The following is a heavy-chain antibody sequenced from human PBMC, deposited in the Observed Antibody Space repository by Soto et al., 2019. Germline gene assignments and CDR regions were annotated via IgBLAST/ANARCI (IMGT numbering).Heavy chain of an antibody. V-gene: IGHV4-59*01. CDR1: GGSISRYY. CDR3: AGTSTMLDY. Sequence: SETLSLTCTVSGGSISRYYWSWIRQPPGKGLEWIGHIYDSGSTNYNPSLKSRVTISVDTSRNQFSLRLTSVTAADTAVYYCAGTSTMLDYWGQGALVTVSS. J-gene: IGHJ4*02. D-gene: IGHD2-2*01. CDR2: IYDSGST.